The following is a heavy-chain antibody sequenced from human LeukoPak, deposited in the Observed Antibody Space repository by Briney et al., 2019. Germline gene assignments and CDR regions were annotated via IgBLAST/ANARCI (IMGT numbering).Heavy chain of an antibody. J-gene: IGHJ4*02. V-gene: IGHV3-30*18. CDR1: GFTFRFYG. D-gene: IGHD1-26*01. CDR2: IPYDGSHK. Sequence: GRSLRLSCAASGFTFRFYGMHWVRQAPGKGLEWVAFIPYDGSHKYYVDSVQGRFTISRDNSKNTLYLQMNNLRAEDTAVYYCAKDLITFDRAGSYCQDWGQGTLVTVSS. CDR3: AKDLITFDRAGSYCQD.